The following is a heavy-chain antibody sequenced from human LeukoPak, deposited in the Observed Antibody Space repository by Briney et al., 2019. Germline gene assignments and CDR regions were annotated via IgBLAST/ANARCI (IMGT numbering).Heavy chain of an antibody. Sequence: GGSLRLSCAASGFTFSSYGMHWVRQAPGKGLEWVAFIHYDGSKKYYADSVKGRFTISRDNSKNTLYLQMNSLRAEDTAVYYCAREIVGAGYYMDVWGKGTTVTISS. CDR1: GFTFSSYG. J-gene: IGHJ6*03. V-gene: IGHV3-30*02. D-gene: IGHD1-26*01. CDR3: AREIVGAGYYMDV. CDR2: IHYDGSKK.